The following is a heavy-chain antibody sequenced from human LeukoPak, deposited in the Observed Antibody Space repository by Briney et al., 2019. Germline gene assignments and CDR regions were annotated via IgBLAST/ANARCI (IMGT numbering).Heavy chain of an antibody. Sequence: SETLSLTCTVSDGSISSYYWSWIRQPPGKGLEWIGYIYYSGSTYYNPSLKSRVTISVDTSKNQFSLKLSSVTAADTAVYYCARLPTVTFFDYWGQGTLVTVSS. CDR3: ARLPTVTFFDY. CDR2: IYYSGST. CDR1: DGSISSYY. J-gene: IGHJ4*02. V-gene: IGHV4-59*08. D-gene: IGHD4-17*01.